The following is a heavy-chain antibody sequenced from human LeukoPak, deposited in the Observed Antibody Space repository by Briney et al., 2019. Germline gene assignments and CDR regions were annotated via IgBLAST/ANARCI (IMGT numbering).Heavy chain of an antibody. D-gene: IGHD1-26*01. CDR1: GYTFTGYY. Sequence: ASVKVSCKASGYTFTGYYIHWVRQAPGQGLEWMGWINPNSGVTHYPQKFQGRVTMTRDTSIRTAYMELSRLRSDDTAVYYCARDKKWELPATDAFDIWGQGTMVTVSS. V-gene: IGHV1-2*02. J-gene: IGHJ3*02. CDR3: ARDKKWELPATDAFDI. CDR2: INPNSGVT.